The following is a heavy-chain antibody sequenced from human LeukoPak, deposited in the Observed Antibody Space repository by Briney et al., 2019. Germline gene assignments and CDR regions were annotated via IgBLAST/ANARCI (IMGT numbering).Heavy chain of an antibody. CDR1: GGFIRSSGYS. Sequence: PSQTLSLTCGVSGGFIRSSGYSWSWIRQPPGKGLEWIGEINHSGSTNYNPSLKSRVTISVDTSKNQFSLKLSSVTAADTAVYYCARGVFSSSWFLFDYWGQGTLVTVSS. D-gene: IGHD6-13*01. V-gene: IGHV4-30-2*01. CDR2: INHSGST. CDR3: ARGVFSSSWFLFDY. J-gene: IGHJ4*02.